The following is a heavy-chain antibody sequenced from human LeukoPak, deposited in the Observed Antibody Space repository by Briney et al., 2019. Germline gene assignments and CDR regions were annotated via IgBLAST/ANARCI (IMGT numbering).Heavy chain of an antibody. CDR1: GDSISSGSYY. Sequence: KPSETLSLTCTVSGDSISSGSYYWRWIRQPAGKGLEWIGRIYTSGSTNYNPSLKSRVTISVDTSKNQFSLKLSSVTAADTAVYYCARAPLYYYYMDVWGKGTTVTVSS. CDR3: ARAPLYYYYMDV. J-gene: IGHJ6*03. CDR2: IYTSGST. V-gene: IGHV4-61*02.